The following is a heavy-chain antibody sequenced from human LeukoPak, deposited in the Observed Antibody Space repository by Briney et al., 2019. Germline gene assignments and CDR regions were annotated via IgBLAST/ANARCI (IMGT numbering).Heavy chain of an antibody. V-gene: IGHV4-4*09. CDR1: GGSINNYS. J-gene: IGHJ4*02. Sequence: SETLSLTCTVSGGSINNYSWSWIRQPPGKGQERIGYIYPSGSTNYTPSLKSRVTISVDTSKNQFSLRLSSVTAADTAVYYCATLWVWGSYLDYWGQGTLVTVSS. CDR3: ATLWVWGSYLDY. D-gene: IGHD3-16*01. CDR2: IYPSGST.